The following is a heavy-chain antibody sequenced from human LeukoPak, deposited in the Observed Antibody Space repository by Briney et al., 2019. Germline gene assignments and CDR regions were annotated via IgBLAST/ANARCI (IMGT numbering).Heavy chain of an antibody. D-gene: IGHD3/OR15-3a*01. Sequence: PSETLSLTCTVSGCSISRSSHYWGFIRQPPGEGLEWIGSVFYTGNTYYNPSLKSRVTISVDTSNNQFSLKLSSATAADAAVYYCVGADLYFYNMDVWGKGTTVTVSS. CDR2: VFYTGNT. J-gene: IGHJ6*03. CDR1: GCSISRSSHY. V-gene: IGHV4-39*01. CDR3: VGADLYFYNMDV.